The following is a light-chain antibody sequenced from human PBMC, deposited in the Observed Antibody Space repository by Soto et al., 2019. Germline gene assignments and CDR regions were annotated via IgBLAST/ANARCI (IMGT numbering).Light chain of an antibody. CDR2: GAS. CDR3: QQYHNWPLT. Sequence: EIVMTQSPATLSVSPGERVTLSCRARQSVSSNLAWYQQKPGQAPRLLIYGASTSATGIPARFSGSGSGTEFTLTISTLQSEAFAVYYCQQYHNWPLTFGGGTKVEIK. CDR1: QSVSSN. V-gene: IGKV3-15*01. J-gene: IGKJ4*01.